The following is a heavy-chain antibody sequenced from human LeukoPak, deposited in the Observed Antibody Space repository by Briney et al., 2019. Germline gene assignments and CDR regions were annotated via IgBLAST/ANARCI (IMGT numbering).Heavy chain of an antibody. CDR3: ARDLYYDILTGYYRGAFDI. CDR1: GGSFSGYY. Sequence: SETLSLTCAVYGGSFSGYYWSWIRQPPGKGLEWIGEINHSGSTNYNPSLKSRVTISVDTSKKQFSLKLSSVTAADTAVYYCARDLYYDILTGYYRGAFDIWGQGTMVTVSS. D-gene: IGHD3-9*01. V-gene: IGHV4-34*01. CDR2: INHSGST. J-gene: IGHJ3*02.